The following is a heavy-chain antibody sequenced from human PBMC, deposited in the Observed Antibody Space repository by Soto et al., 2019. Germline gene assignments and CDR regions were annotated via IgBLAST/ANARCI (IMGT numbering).Heavy chain of an antibody. Sequence: SETLSLTCTVSGGSISSYYWSWIRQPPGKGLEWIGYIYYSGSTNYNPSLKSRVTKSVDTSKNQFSLKLSSVTAADTAVYYCARDVLGARSWFDPWGQGTLVTVSS. CDR2: IYYSGST. CDR1: GGSISSYY. J-gene: IGHJ5*02. CDR3: ARDVLGARSWFDP. D-gene: IGHD3-16*01. V-gene: IGHV4-59*01.